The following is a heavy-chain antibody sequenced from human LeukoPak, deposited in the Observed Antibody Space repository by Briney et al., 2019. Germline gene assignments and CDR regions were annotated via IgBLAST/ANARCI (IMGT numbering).Heavy chain of an antibody. CDR3: EVYTNDYYYYMDV. CDR2: IYYSGST. CDR1: GGSISSSSYY. V-gene: IGHV4-39*01. J-gene: IGHJ6*03. Sequence: SETLSLTCTVSGGSISSSSYYWGWIRQPPGKGLEWIGCIYYSGSTYYNPSLKSRVTISVDTSKNQFSLKLSSVTAADTAVYYCEVYTNDYYYYMDVWGKGTTVTVSS. D-gene: IGHD2-8*01.